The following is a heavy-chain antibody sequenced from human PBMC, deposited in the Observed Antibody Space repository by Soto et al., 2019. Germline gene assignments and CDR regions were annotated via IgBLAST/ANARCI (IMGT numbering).Heavy chain of an antibody. V-gene: IGHV1-2*02. J-gene: IGHJ6*02. CDR1: GYTFSDYF. CDR2: INPKTAAT. Sequence: ASVKVSCKASGYTFSDYFIQWLRQDPGQGLEWVAWINPKTAATNYAKKFQDRVTVTSDTSFSTAYLELTRLRPDDTALYYCARIKWGLDYYSGMDVWGQGTAVTVSS. CDR3: ARIKWGLDYYSGMDV. D-gene: IGHD1-26*01.